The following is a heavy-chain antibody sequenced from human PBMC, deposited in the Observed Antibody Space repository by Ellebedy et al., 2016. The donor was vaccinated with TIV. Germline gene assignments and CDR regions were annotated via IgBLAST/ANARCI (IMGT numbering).Heavy chain of an antibody. CDR3: ASIRSDY. V-gene: IGHV3-74*01. CDR2: INEDGSAT. J-gene: IGHJ4*02. Sequence: GESLKISXAASGFTFSTYWMHWVRQAPGKGLVWVSRINEDGSATNYADSVKGRFTISRDNAKNTLYLQMNSLRGEDTAVYYCASIRSDYWGQGTLVTVSS. CDR1: GFTFSTYW.